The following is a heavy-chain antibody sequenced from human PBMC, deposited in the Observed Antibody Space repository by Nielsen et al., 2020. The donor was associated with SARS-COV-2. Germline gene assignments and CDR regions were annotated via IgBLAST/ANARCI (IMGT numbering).Heavy chain of an antibody. J-gene: IGHJ6*02. CDR2: ISGRDDKT. V-gene: IGHV3-23*01. Sequence: GGSLRLSCAASGIGFSSYEMNWVRQAPGKGLEWVSAISGRDDKTYYGDSVKGRFTISRDNSKNTLYLQMNSLRAEDTAIYYCTRRVAGGTMDVWGQGTTVTVSS. CDR1: GIGFSSYE. D-gene: IGHD6-19*01. CDR3: TRRVAGGTMDV.